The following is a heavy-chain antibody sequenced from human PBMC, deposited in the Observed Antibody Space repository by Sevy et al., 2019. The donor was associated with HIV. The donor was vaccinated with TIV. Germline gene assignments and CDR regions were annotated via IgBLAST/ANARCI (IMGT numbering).Heavy chain of an antibody. CDR3: AREYCSSTSCYPFDY. J-gene: IGHJ4*02. V-gene: IGHV1-18*01. Sequence: ASVKVSCKASGYTFTSYGISWVRQAPGQGLEWMGWISAYNGNTNYAQKLQGRVTMTTDTSTSTAYMELRSLRSDDTAVYYCAREYCSSTSCYPFDYWGQRTLVTVSS. D-gene: IGHD2-2*01. CDR1: GYTFTSYG. CDR2: ISAYNGNT.